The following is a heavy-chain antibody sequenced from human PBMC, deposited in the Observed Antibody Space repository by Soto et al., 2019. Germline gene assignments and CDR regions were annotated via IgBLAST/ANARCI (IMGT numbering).Heavy chain of an antibody. CDR1: GFTFSSYA. J-gene: IGHJ4*02. V-gene: IGHV3-23*01. D-gene: IGHD6-19*01. CDR2: ISGSGGST. Sequence: EVQLLESGGGLVQPAGSLRLSCAASGFTFSSYAMSWVRQAPGKGLEWVSAISGSGGSTYYADSVKGRFTISRDNSKNTLYLQMNSLRAEDTAVYYCANDFPDSRGGYVWNLYYCGQGTLVTVSA. CDR3: ANDFPDSRGGYVWNLYY.